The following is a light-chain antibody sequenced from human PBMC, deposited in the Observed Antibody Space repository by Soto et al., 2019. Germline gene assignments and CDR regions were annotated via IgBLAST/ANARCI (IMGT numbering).Light chain of an antibody. CDR3: QQYGSSRT. J-gene: IGKJ4*01. Sequence: EIVLTQSPGTLSLSPGERATLSCRASQSVSSSYLAWYQQKPGQAPRLLIHGASSRATGIPDRFSGSGSGTDFTLTISRLEPEDFAVYYCQQYGSSRTFGGGTKVDIK. V-gene: IGKV3-20*01. CDR2: GAS. CDR1: QSVSSSY.